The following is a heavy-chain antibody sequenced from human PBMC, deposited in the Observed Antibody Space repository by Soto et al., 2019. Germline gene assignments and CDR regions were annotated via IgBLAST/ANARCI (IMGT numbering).Heavy chain of an antibody. V-gene: IGHV1-3*05. D-gene: IGHD2-21*02. Sequence: QVQLVQSGAEEKKPGASVKVSCKASGYTFTSYAMHWVRQAPGQRLEWMGWINAGNGNTKYSKKFQGRVTINRDTSASTAYMELSSLRCEDTAVYYCARSIVVVTALDYWGQGTLVTVSS. CDR1: GYTFTSYA. CDR3: ARSIVVVTALDY. J-gene: IGHJ4*02. CDR2: INAGNGNT.